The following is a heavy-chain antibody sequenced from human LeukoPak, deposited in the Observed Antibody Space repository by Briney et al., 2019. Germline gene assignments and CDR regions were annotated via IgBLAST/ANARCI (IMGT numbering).Heavy chain of an antibody. CDR2: IYPGDSDT. D-gene: IGHD3-10*01. Sequence: GESLKISCKGSGYSFTTYWIGWVRQMPGKGLEWMWIIYPGDSDTRYSPSFQGQVTISVDNSISTAYLQWSSLKASDTAIYYCARPIWVGTDNDYWGQGTLVTVSS. CDR3: ARPIWVGTDNDY. CDR1: GYSFTTYW. J-gene: IGHJ4*02. V-gene: IGHV5-51*01.